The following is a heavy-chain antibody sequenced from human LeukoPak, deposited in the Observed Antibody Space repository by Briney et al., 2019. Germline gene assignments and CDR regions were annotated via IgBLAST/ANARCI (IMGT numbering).Heavy chain of an antibody. CDR3: AREMTGYYYDSSGPRIDY. D-gene: IGHD3-22*01. CDR2: IIPFFGTA. CDR1: GGAFSSYA. J-gene: IGHJ4*02. Sequence: SSVKVSCKASGGAFSSYAISWVRQAPGQGLEWMGRIIPFFGTANYAQKFQGRVTITADKSTSTAYMELSSLRSEDTAVYYCAREMTGYYYDSSGPRIDYWGQGTLVTVS. V-gene: IGHV1-69*06.